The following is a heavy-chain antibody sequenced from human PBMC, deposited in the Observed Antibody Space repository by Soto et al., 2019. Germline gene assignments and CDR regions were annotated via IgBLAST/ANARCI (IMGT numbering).Heavy chain of an antibody. D-gene: IGHD5-18*01. V-gene: IGHV1-69*13. CDR2: IIPIFGTS. Sequence: SVKVSCKVSGGTFSDYAFSWVRQAPGQGLEWMGRIIPIFGTSNYAQNFQGRVTITADESTSTAYMELSSLRFEDTAVYFCAREISARGYTSGDYYNYYGMGVWGQGTTVTVSS. CDR3: AREISARGYTSGDYYNYYGMGV. CDR1: GGTFSDYA. J-gene: IGHJ6*02.